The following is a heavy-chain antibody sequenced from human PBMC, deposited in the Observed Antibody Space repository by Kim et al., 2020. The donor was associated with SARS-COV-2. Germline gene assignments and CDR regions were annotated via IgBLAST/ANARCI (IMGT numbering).Heavy chain of an antibody. V-gene: IGHV3-9*01. Sequence: GGSLRLSCVVSGFIFGDYAMHWVRQAPGKGLEWVSGISWNSGRIGYADSVKGRFTISRDNAKNSLYLQMNTLRAEDTALYYCAKDMSYDSGSGFDMWGQGTMVTVSS. CDR3: AKDMSYDSGSGFDM. D-gene: IGHD3-22*01. CDR1: GFIFGDYA. J-gene: IGHJ3*02. CDR2: ISWNSGRI.